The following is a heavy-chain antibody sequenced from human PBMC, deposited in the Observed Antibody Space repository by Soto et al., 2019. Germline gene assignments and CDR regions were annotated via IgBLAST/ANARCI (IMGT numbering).Heavy chain of an antibody. Sequence: QVQLQESGPGLAKPSETLSLTCTVSGGSISTYYWSWIRQPLGKGLEWIGYIYYSGSTNYSPSLKSRVTISVDTSKNQFSLKLSSVTAADTAVYYCARGGWRHIDYWGQGTLVTVSS. CDR2: IYYSGST. J-gene: IGHJ4*02. CDR3: ARGGWRHIDY. V-gene: IGHV4-59*08. CDR1: GGSISTYY. D-gene: IGHD3-3*01.